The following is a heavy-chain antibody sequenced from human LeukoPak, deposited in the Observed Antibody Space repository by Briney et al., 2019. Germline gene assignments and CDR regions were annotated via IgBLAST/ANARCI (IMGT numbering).Heavy chain of an antibody. CDR1: GFTFSSYW. Sequence: GGSLRLSCAGSGFTFSSYWMHWVRQAPGKGLVWVPRIYIDGTSTTYADSVKGRFTISRDNAKNTLYLQMNSLRAEDTAVYYCARGGYGGNSLDYWGQGALITVSS. J-gene: IGHJ4*02. D-gene: IGHD4-23*01. CDR2: IYIDGTST. CDR3: ARGGYGGNSLDY. V-gene: IGHV3-74*01.